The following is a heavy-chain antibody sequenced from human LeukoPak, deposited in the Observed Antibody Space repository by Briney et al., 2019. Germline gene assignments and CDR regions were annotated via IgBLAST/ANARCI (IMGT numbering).Heavy chain of an antibody. CDR3: AKAKSATSTGAFDY. V-gene: IGHV3-9*01. D-gene: IGHD1-26*01. CDR1: GFTFLDYA. CDR2: IRWKSGRR. J-gene: IGHJ4*02. Sequence: GGSLRLSCAASGFTFLDYAMHWVRQAPGEGLEWVSGIRWKSGRRVYADSVKGRFTIYRDNGKNSLYLQTNSLRAEDTALYYCAKAKSATSTGAFDYWGQGTRVSVSS.